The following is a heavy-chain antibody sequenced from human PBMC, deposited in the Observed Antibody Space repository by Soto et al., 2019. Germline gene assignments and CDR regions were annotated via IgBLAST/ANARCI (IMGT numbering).Heavy chain of an antibody. V-gene: IGHV5-51*01. D-gene: IGHD4-17*01. CDR2: IYPGDSDT. CDR1: GNTFTTYS. Sequence: PGESLKISCEVSGNTFTTYSIGWVRQMPGKGLEWMGSIYPGDSDTAYSPSFEGQVTISAAKSTTTAYLQWSSLEASDTAMYYCARGTVIQGYYCGMDVWGQGTTVTVS. CDR3: ARGTVIQGYYCGMDV. J-gene: IGHJ6*02.